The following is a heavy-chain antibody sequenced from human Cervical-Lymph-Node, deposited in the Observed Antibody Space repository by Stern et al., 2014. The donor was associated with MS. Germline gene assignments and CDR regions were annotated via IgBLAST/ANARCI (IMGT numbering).Heavy chain of an antibody. V-gene: IGHV3-20*01. Sequence: VQLVESGGGVVRPGGSLRLSCAASGFIFDDYGMSWVRQVPGKGTEWVSAINYNGGITDYAASVKGRFTISRDKAKKSLYLRMNSLRVEDTAVYHCARAFCTGGVCYSFPFYGMDVWGQGTTVTVSS. CDR1: GFIFDDYG. D-gene: IGHD2-8*02. J-gene: IGHJ6*02. CDR2: INYNGGIT. CDR3: ARAFCTGGVCYSFPFYGMDV.